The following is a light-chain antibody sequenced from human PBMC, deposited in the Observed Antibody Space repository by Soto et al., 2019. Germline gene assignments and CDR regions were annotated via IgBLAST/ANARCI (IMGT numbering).Light chain of an antibody. CDR2: GNS. V-gene: IGLV1-40*01. Sequence: QSVLTQPPSVSGAPGQMVTISCTGSSSNIGAGYDVHWYQQLPGTAPKLLIYGNSNRPSGVPDRFSGSKSGTSASLAITGLQAEDEADYYCQSYDSSLSYVFGNGTKVTVL. CDR3: QSYDSSLSYV. J-gene: IGLJ1*01. CDR1: SSNIGAGYD.